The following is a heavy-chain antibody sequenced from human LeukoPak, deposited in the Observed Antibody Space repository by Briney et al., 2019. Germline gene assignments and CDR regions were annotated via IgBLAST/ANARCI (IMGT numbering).Heavy chain of an antibody. D-gene: IGHD3-10*01. Sequence: GGSLRLSCVASGFPLTYCTYNMLWVPQAPGQGLGWISFISNGGSTIYYADSVEGRFSISRDNAKNSLYLQMNGLRAEDTAVYCCARELYRGLGNWFDPWGQGTLVTVSS. CDR1: GFPLTYCTYN. CDR3: ARELYRGLGNWFDP. CDR2: ISNGGSTI. J-gene: IGHJ5*02. V-gene: IGHV3-48*01.